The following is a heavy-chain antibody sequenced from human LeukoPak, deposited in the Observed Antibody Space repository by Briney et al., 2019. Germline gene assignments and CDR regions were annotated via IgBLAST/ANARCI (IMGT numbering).Heavy chain of an antibody. CDR1: GGSFSGYY. CDR3: ARGDSAAPEGFDY. CDR2: INHSGST. J-gene: IGHJ4*02. Sequence: PSETLSLTCAVYGGSFSGYYWSWIRQPPGKGLEWIGEINHSGSTNYNPSLKSRVTMSVDTSKNQFSLKLSSVTAADTAVYYCARGDSAAPEGFDYWGQGTLVTVSS. D-gene: IGHD1-14*01. V-gene: IGHV4-34*01.